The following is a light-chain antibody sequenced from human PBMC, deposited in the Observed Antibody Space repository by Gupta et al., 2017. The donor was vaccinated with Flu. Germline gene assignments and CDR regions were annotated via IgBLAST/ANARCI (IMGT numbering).Light chain of an antibody. CDR2: AAS. V-gene: IGKV1-39*01. Sequence: PSSLSASVGDRVTITCRTSQSSSSYLNWYQQKPGKAPITLIDAASRLQSGVPSRVSGSGSGTXFTLPIXSLQPEDFATYYCQQSSKTPRTCGXGTKLEIK. CDR3: QQSSKTPRT. CDR1: QSSSSY. J-gene: IGKJ2*01.